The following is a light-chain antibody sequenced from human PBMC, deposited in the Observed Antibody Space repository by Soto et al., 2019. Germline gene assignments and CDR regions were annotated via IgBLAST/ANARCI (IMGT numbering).Light chain of an antibody. CDR3: SSYTSSSTHYV. CDR2: EVS. V-gene: IGLV2-14*01. CDR1: SSDVGGYNY. J-gene: IGLJ1*01. Sequence: QSVLTQPASVSGSPGQSITISCTGTSSDVGGYNYVSWYQQHPGKAPKRMIYEVSNRPSGVSNRFSGSKSGNTASLTISGLQAEDEADYYCSSYTSSSTHYVFGTGTQLTVL.